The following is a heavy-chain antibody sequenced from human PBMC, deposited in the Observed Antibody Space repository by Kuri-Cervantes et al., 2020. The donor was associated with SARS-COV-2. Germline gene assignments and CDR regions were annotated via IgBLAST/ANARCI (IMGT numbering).Heavy chain of an antibody. V-gene: IGHV1-46*01. CDR2: INPSGGST. J-gene: IGHJ6*02. Sequence: ASVKVSCKAPGYTFTSYYMHWVRQAPGQGLEWMGIINPSGGSTSYAQKFQGRVTMTRDTSTGTVYMELSSLRSEDTAVYYCAREGRNIDYYYGMDVWGQGTTVTVSS. CDR3: AREGRNIDYYYGMDV. D-gene: IGHD1-14*01. CDR1: GYTFTSYY.